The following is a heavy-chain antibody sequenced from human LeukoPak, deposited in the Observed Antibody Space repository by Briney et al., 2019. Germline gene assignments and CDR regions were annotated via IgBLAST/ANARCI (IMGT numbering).Heavy chain of an antibody. CDR3: ASGGEQLWPYEPFSS. D-gene: IGHD1/OR15-1a*01. J-gene: IGHJ5*02. Sequence: SETLSLTCAVYGGSFSGYYWSWIRQPPGKGLEWIGEINHSGSTYHNPSLKSRVTISVDTSKNQFSLRLSSVTAADTALYYCASGGEQLWPYEPFSSWGQGTLVTVSS. V-gene: IGHV4-34*01. CDR2: INHSGST. CDR1: GGSFSGYY.